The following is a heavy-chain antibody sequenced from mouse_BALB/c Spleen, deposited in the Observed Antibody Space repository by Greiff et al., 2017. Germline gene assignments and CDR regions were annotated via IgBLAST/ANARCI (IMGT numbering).Heavy chain of an antibody. Sequence: QVQLKESGAELAKPGASVKMSCKASGYTFTSYWMHWVKQRPGQGLEWIGYINPSTGYTEYNQKFKDKATLTADKSSSTAYMQLSSLTSEDSAVYYCARRLGKGGAMDYWGQGTSVTVSS. CDR2: INPSTGYT. V-gene: IGHV1-7*01. CDR3: ARRLGKGGAMDY. D-gene: IGHD2-1*01. J-gene: IGHJ4*01. CDR1: GYTFTSYW.